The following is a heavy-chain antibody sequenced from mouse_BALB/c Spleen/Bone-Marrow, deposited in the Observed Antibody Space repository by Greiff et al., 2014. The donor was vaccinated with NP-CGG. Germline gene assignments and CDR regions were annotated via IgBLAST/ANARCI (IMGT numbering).Heavy chain of an antibody. CDR3: NAEHGNYHYFDY. CDR2: IDPGNGDT. V-gene: IGHV14-4*02. CDR1: GFNIKDYY. J-gene: IGHJ2*01. Sequence: DVHLVESGAELVRSGASVKLSCTASGFNIKDYYMQWVKQRPEQGLEWIGWIDPGNGDTEYAPKFQGKATMTADTSSNTAYLQLSSLTSEDTAVYYCNAEHGNYHYFDYWGQGTTLTVSS. D-gene: IGHD6-1*01.